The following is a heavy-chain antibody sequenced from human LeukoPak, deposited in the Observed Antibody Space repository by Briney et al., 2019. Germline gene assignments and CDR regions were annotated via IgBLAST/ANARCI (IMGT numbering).Heavy chain of an antibody. D-gene: IGHD2-15*01. CDR1: RGSISGYY. CDR3: ARDWGVIPNAITCSANSCYSRFDY. CDR2: IKHDGSEK. J-gene: IGHJ4*02. V-gene: IGHV3-7*05. Sequence: ETLSLTCTVSRGSISGYYWSWVRQAPGKGLEWVANIKHDGSEKYYVDSVKGRFTISRDNAKNSLYLQLNSLRAEDTAVYYCARDWGVIPNAITCSANSCYSRFDYWGQGTLVTVSS.